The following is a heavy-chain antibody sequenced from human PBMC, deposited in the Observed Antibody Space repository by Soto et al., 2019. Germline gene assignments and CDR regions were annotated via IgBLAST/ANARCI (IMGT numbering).Heavy chain of an antibody. CDR2: ISSSGTTI. J-gene: IGHJ4*02. CDR3: ARVYSSSSGRVCDY. Sequence: PGWSLRLSCSASVFTCSSYEMNWFRQAPGRGLEWVSYISSSGTTIYFADSVKGRFTISRDNAKNSLYLQMNSLRVEDTAVYYCARVYSSSSGRVCDYWGQGTLVTVSS. D-gene: IGHD6-6*01. CDR1: VFTCSSYE. V-gene: IGHV3-48*03.